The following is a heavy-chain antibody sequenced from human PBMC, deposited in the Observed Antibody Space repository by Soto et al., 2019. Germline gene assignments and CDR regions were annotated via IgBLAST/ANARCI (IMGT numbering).Heavy chain of an antibody. J-gene: IGHJ4*02. D-gene: IGHD1-26*01. CDR1: GYTFTAYY. CDR2: INPKSGGT. V-gene: IGHV1-2*02. Sequence: QVQLVQSGAEVKKPGASVNVSCKASGYTFTAYYMHWVRQAPGPGLEWLGWINPKSGGTMYPQKFEGRDTITWETAISTAYMALTRRRSDFTAVYYCVRELANGCGSAGFDYWGQGTLVTVSS. CDR3: VRELANGCGSAGFDY.